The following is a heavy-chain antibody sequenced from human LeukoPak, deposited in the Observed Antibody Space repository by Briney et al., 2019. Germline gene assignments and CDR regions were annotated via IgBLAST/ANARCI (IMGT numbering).Heavy chain of an antibody. CDR3: ARDSGSEVRGALQDY. J-gene: IGHJ4*02. V-gene: IGHV1-69*04. CDR2: IIPILGIA. Sequence: SVKVSCKASGGTFSSYAISWVRQAPGQGLEWMGRIIPILGIANYAQKFQGRVTITADKSTSTAYMELSSLRSEDTAVYYCARDSGSEVRGALQDYWGQGTLVTVSS. D-gene: IGHD3-10*01. CDR1: GGTFSSYA.